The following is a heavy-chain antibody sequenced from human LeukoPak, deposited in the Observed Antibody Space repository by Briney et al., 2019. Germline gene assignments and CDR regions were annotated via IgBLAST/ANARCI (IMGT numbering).Heavy chain of an antibody. J-gene: IGHJ4*02. CDR2: IYPADSDT. D-gene: IGHD7-27*01. V-gene: IGHV5-51*01. Sequence: GESLKISCKGSGYTFTNHWNAWVRQMPGKGLEWMGIIYPADSDTRYSPSFQGQVTISADKSVRTAYLQWSSLKASDTAMYYCAFGASNWDQFDYWGQGTLVTVSS. CDR3: AFGASNWDQFDY. CDR1: GYTFTNHW.